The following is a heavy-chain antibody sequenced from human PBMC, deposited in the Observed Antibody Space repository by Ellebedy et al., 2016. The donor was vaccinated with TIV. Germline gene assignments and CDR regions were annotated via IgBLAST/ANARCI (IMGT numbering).Heavy chain of an antibody. D-gene: IGHD4-17*01. CDR1: GFTFSSYT. CDR3: ATTTVTTRDY. CDR2: ISGSGRST. Sequence: GESLKISCAASGFTFSSYTMSWVRQAPGKGLEWVSGISGSGRSTYYADSVRGRFTISRDNSKNTLYLQMKSLRAEDTAVYYCATTTVTTRDYWGQGTLVIVST. V-gene: IGHV3-23*01. J-gene: IGHJ4*02.